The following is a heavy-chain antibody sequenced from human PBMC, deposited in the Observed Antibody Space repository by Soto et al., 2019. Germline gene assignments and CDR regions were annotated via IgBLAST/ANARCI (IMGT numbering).Heavy chain of an antibody. CDR3: ARDIHSTSSL. CDR2: ISGSGGST. V-gene: IGHV3-23*01. CDR1: GFNFSSYP. J-gene: IGHJ4*02. D-gene: IGHD6-6*01. Sequence: GAQRSSCEASGFNFSSYPLWWVRQAPGKGLEWVSAISGSGGSTYYADSVKGRFTISRDNSKNTLYLQMNSLRAEDTAVYYCARDIHSTSSLWGQGALVTVSS.